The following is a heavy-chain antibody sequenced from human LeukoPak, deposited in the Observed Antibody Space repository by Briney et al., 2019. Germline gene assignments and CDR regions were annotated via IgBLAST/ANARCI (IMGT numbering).Heavy chain of an antibody. CDR3: ARSHYYDSSGSFNFNYGLDV. J-gene: IGHJ6*02. D-gene: IGHD3-22*01. Sequence: PGGSLRLSCVASGFNFSSYWMHWVRQAPGKEPVWVSRINCDGSSIRYANSVKGRFTISRDNANNTLDLQMSSLRAEDTAVYYCARSHYYDSSGSFNFNYGLDVWGQGTTAIVSS. CDR2: INCDGSSI. V-gene: IGHV3-74*01. CDR1: GFNFSSYW.